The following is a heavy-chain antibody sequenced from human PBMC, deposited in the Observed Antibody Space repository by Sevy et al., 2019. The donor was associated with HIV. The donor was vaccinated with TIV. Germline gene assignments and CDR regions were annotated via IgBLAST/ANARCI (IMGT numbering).Heavy chain of an antibody. Sequence: GSLRLSCAASGFTFSGYAMSWVRQAPGKGLEWVSSISASGDTIKYADSVRGRFNLSRDNSKNTLYLQMNSLRSEDTALYYCAKGPGDLAWLLFDYWGRGTLVTVSS. CDR2: ISASGDTI. D-gene: IGHD3-3*01. V-gene: IGHV3-23*01. CDR1: GFTFSGYA. CDR3: AKGPGDLAWLLFDY. J-gene: IGHJ4*02.